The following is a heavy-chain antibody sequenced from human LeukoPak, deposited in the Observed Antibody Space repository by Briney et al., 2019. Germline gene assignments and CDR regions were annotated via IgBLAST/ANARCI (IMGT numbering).Heavy chain of an antibody. D-gene: IGHD2-2*01. Sequence: GGSLRLSCAASGFTFSSYTMSWVRQAPGKGLEWVSSISSSSSYIYYADSVKGRFTISRDNAKNSLYLQMNSPGAEDTAVYYCARVGGYCSSTSNCYSDYWGQGTLVTVSS. V-gene: IGHV3-21*01. J-gene: IGHJ4*02. CDR1: GFTFSSYT. CDR2: ISSSSSYI. CDR3: ARVGGYCSSTSNCYSDY.